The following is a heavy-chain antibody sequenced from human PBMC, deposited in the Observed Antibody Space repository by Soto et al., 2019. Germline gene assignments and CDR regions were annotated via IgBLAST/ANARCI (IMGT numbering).Heavy chain of an antibody. CDR2: ISSSGSTI. Sequence: GGSLRLSCAASGFTFSDYYMSWIRQAPGKGLEWVSYISSSGSTIYYADSVKGRFTISRDNAKNSLYLQMNSLRAEDTAVYYCAREGVERRNMITFGGVIHGAFDIWGQGTMVTVSS. CDR3: AREGVERRNMITFGGVIHGAFDI. V-gene: IGHV3-11*01. CDR1: GFTFSDYY. D-gene: IGHD3-16*02. J-gene: IGHJ3*02.